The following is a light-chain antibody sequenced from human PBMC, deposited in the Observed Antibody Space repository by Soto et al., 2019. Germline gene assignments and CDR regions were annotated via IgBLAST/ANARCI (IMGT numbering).Light chain of an antibody. V-gene: IGLV3-21*02. J-gene: IGLJ3*02. CDR3: SSYAGRNTWV. Sequence: SYELSQPPSVSLAPGQTARISCGGANIGPRKVHWYQQKPGQAPVLIVYDDSGRPSGIPERFSGSNSGNTATLTVSGLQAEDEADYYCSSYAGRNTWVFGGGTKVTVL. CDR2: DDS. CDR1: NIGPRK.